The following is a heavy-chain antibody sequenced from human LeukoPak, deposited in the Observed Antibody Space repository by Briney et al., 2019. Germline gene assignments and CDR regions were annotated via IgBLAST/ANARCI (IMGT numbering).Heavy chain of an antibody. Sequence: KPSETLSLTCTVSGGSISSYYWSWIRQPPGKGLEWIGEINHSGSTNYNPSLKSRVTISVDTSKNQFSLKLSSVTAADTAVYYCARGGDSRGYCSGGSCRGLHYFDYWGQGTLVTVSS. CDR2: INHSGST. D-gene: IGHD2-15*01. CDR1: GGSISSYY. J-gene: IGHJ4*02. V-gene: IGHV4-34*01. CDR3: ARGGDSRGYCSGGSCRGLHYFDY.